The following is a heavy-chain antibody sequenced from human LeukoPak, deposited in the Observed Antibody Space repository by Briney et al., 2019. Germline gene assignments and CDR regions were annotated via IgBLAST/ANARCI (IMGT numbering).Heavy chain of an antibody. J-gene: IGHJ4*02. V-gene: IGHV4-39*07. CDR3: ARETTVVTSFDY. CDR1: GGSISSSSYY. D-gene: IGHD4-23*01. Sequence: SETLSLTCTVSGGSISSSSYYWGWIRQPPGKGLEWIGSIYYSGSTYYNPSLKSRVTLSVDTSKNQFSLKLSSVTAADTAVYYCARETTVVTSFDYWGQGTLVTVSS. CDR2: IYYSGST.